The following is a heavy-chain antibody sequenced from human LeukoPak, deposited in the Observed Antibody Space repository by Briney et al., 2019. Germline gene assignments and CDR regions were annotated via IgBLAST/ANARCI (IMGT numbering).Heavy chain of an antibody. J-gene: IGHJ4*02. CDR1: GYTFTSYD. Sequence: ASVKVSCKASGYTFTSYDINWVRQAPGQGLEWMGIINPSGGSTSYAQKFQGRVTMTRDTSTSTVYMELSSLRSEDTAVYYCARDLPDYGDYDAGGSFDYWGQGTLVTVSS. CDR2: INPSGGST. D-gene: IGHD4-17*01. V-gene: IGHV1-46*01. CDR3: ARDLPDYGDYDAGGSFDY.